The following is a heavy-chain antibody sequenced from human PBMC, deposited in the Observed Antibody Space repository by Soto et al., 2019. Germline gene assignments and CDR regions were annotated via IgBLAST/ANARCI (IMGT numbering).Heavy chain of an antibody. Sequence: ALVKVSCKASGYTFTTYDINWVRQAPGQGLEWLGWMDPNSGSTGYAQNFQGRITMTRNISRNTAYMELSSLQSEDTAVYYCARERKFDFWRKGLDVWGQGTTVTVSS. CDR3: ARERKFDFWRKGLDV. CDR2: MDPNSGST. V-gene: IGHV1-8*01. D-gene: IGHD3-3*01. J-gene: IGHJ6*02. CDR1: GYTFTTYD.